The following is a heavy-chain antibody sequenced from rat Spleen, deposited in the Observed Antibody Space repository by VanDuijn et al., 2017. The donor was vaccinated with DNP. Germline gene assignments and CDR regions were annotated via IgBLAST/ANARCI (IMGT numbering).Heavy chain of an antibody. CDR3: IRWNSGHFDY. Sequence: EVQLVESGGGLVQPGRSMRLSCAASGFTFSEYAMAWVFQAPTKGLDWIASISSDGYAPYYGDAVKGRFAISRDNAKSTLYLQMNSLRSEDMATYYCIRWNSGHFDYWGQGVMVTVSS. CDR1: GFTFSEYA. CDR2: ISSDGYAP. J-gene: IGHJ2*01. V-gene: IGHV5-22*01. D-gene: IGHD4-3*01.